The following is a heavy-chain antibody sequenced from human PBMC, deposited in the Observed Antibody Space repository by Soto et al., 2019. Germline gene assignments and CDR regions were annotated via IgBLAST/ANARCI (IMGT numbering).Heavy chain of an antibody. CDR1: GGSISSGGYY. V-gene: IGHV4-31*03. J-gene: IGHJ2*01. Sequence: PSATLSLTCPVSGGSISSGGYYWSWIRQHPGKGLEWIGYIYYSGSTYYNPSLKSRVTISVDTSKNQFSLKLSSVTAADTAVYYCARGEGRWLHPGSWYFDRCGRGTLVTV. D-gene: IGHD5-12*01. CDR2: IYYSGST. CDR3: ARGEGRWLHPGSWYFDR.